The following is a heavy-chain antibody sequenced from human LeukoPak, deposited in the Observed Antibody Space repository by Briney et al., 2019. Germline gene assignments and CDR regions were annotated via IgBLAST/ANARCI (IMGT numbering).Heavy chain of an antibody. CDR3: TRDPYQYGMDV. CDR1: RFTLSSYE. Sequence: GGSLRLSCAASRFTLSSYEMNWVRQAPGKGLEWVSYFSTSGRSIYYADSVKGRFTVSRDNAKNSLYLQMNSLRAEDTAVYYCTRDPYQYGMDVWGQGTTVTVSS. J-gene: IGHJ6*02. CDR2: FSTSGRSI. V-gene: IGHV3-48*03.